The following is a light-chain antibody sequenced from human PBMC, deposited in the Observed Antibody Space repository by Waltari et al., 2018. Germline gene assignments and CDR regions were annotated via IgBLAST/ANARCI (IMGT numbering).Light chain of an antibody. CDR3: QSYDGSLSASI. Sequence: QSVLTQPPSMSGAPGQRVTISCTASSSNTAAGYDVHWYQQLPGTAPTLLIYSYNNRPSGVPDRFSGSKSGTSASLAIAGLQAEDEADYYCQSYDGSLSASIFGGGTKLTVL. CDR1: SSNTAAGYD. V-gene: IGLV1-40*01. CDR2: SYN. J-gene: IGLJ2*01.